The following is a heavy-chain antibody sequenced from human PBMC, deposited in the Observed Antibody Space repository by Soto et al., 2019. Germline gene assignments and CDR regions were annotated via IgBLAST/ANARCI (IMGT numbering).Heavy chain of an antibody. V-gene: IGHV1-18*01. J-gene: IGHJ3*02. Sequence: ASVKVSCKASGYTFTSYGISWVRQAPGQGLEWMGWISAYNGNTNYAQKLQGRVTMTTDTSTSTAYMELRSLRSDDTAVYYCAGYYGSGSRLDAFDIWGQGTMFTVSS. D-gene: IGHD3-10*01. CDR1: GYTFTSYG. CDR2: ISAYNGNT. CDR3: AGYYGSGSRLDAFDI.